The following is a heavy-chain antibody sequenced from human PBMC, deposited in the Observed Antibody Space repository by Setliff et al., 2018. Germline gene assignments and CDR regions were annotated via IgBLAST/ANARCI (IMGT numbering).Heavy chain of an antibody. CDR3: ARLAMVRGVTSNWFDP. V-gene: IGHV5-51*01. Sequence: GESLKISCKGSGYSFTSYWIGWVRQMPGKGLEWMGIIYPGDSDTRYSPSFQGQVTISADKSISTAYPQWSSLKASDTAMYYCARLAMVRGVTSNWFDPWGQGTLVTVSS. J-gene: IGHJ5*02. CDR2: IYPGDSDT. D-gene: IGHD3-10*01. CDR1: GYSFTSYW.